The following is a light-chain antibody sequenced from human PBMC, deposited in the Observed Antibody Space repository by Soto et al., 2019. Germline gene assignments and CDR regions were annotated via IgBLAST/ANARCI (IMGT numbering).Light chain of an antibody. CDR3: LQLKRYPLT. J-gene: IGKJ4*01. V-gene: IGKV1-9*01. CDR1: EGISSY. Sequence: IQLTQSPSSLSASVGDRVAITCRASEGISSYLAWYQEKPGKVPKHLIDTASTLQNGVPSRFSGSGSGTDFTLTISSLQPEDVATYYCLQLKRYPLTFGGGTRVEIK. CDR2: TAS.